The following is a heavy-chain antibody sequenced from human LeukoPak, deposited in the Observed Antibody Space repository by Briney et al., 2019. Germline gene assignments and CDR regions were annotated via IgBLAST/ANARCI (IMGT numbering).Heavy chain of an antibody. Sequence: PGRSLRLSCAASGFTFSDYSMSWVRQTPGKGLEWVANIRQDGSEKYYVDSVKGRFTISRDNAKNSLYLQMNSLRAEDTAVYYCARAFSSSWYNPLFDYWGQGTLVTVSS. CDR2: IRQDGSEK. V-gene: IGHV3-7*01. J-gene: IGHJ4*02. CDR1: GFTFSDYS. CDR3: ARAFSSSWYNPLFDY. D-gene: IGHD6-13*01.